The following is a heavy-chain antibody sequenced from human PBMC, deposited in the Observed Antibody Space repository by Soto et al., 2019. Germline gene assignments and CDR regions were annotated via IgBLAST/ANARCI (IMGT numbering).Heavy chain of an antibody. J-gene: IGHJ6*02. CDR3: ARVDIVATLGMDV. Sequence: GASVKVSCKASGYTFSRYGVSWVRQAPGQGLEWMGRIIPILGIANYAQKFQGRVTITADKSTSTAYMELSSLRSEDTAVYYCARVDIVATLGMDVWGQGTTVTVSS. CDR1: GYTFSRYG. CDR2: IIPILGIA. D-gene: IGHD5-12*01. V-gene: IGHV1-69*04.